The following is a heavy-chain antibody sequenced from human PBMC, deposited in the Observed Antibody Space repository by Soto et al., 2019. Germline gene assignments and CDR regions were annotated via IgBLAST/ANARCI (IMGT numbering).Heavy chain of an antibody. Sequence: SETLSLTCAVYGGSFSTYYWNWIRQPPGKGLEWIGESNHSGRTNYNPSLKSRVTISVDTSKNQFSLKLSSVTAADTAVYYCARVRMITATFYYYYAMDVWGQGTTVTVSS. CDR3: ARVRMITATFYYYYAMDV. CDR2: SNHSGRT. CDR1: GGSFSTYY. J-gene: IGHJ6*02. V-gene: IGHV4-34*01. D-gene: IGHD3-16*01.